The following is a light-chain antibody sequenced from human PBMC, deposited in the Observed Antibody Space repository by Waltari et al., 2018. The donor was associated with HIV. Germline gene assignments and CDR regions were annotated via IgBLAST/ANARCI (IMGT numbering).Light chain of an antibody. J-gene: IGKJ4*01. V-gene: IGKV3-15*01. CDR1: QSVTSN. CDR3: HQYDKWPRT. CDR2: AAS. Sequence: EIVMTQSPATLSVSPGERANLSCRASQSVTSNLAWYQQKPGQAPRLLIYAASTRATGIPARVSGSGSGTEFTLIISSLQSEDFAVYYCHQYDKWPRTFGGGTKVEI.